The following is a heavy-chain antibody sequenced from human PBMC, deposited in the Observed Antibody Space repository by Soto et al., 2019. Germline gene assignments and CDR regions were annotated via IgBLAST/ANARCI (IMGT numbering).Heavy chain of an antibody. V-gene: IGHV6-1*01. CDR3: XXXXXXSWLDS. Sequence: SQTLSLTCDISGDSVSTNSATWNWIRQSPSRGLEWLGRTYYRSKWYNDYAVSVKSRTTISPDTSNNQLSLQLNSVTPDDTAVXXXXXXXXXSWLDSWGQGTLVTVSS. J-gene: IGHJ5*01. CDR2: TYYRSKWYN. CDR1: GDSVSTNSAT.